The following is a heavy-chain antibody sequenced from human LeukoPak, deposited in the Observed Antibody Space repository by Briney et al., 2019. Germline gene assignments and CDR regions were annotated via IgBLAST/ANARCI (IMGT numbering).Heavy chain of an antibody. CDR1: GFTFSSYSMN. J-gene: IGHJ3*02. CDR3: ARFDDDILTGYYKAAFDI. Sequence: PGGSLRLSYAASGFTFSSYSMNWVRQPPGKGLEWIGSIYYSGSTYYNPSLKSRVTISVDTSKNQFSLKLSSVTAADTAVYYCARFDDDILTGYYKAAFDIWGQGTMVTVSS. V-gene: IGHV4-39*01. CDR2: IYYSGST. D-gene: IGHD3-9*01.